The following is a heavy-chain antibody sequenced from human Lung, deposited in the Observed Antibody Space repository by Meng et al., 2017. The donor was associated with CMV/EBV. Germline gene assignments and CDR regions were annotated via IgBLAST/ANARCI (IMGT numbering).Heavy chain of an antibody. D-gene: IGHD3-22*01. V-gene: IGHV4-39*07. CDR1: GDPISSLDYS. Sequence: LLAHQSGPVLLHPWQPLSLTCPVSGDPISSLDYSWVWVRQPPGQWLEWIGSIFHSGTTYYNPSLKSRLTISVDTSKNQFSLKLTSLTAADTAVYYCLRDGYFDNSAFDPWGQGTLVTVSS. CDR3: LRDGYFDNSAFDP. CDR2: IFHSGTT. J-gene: IGHJ5*02.